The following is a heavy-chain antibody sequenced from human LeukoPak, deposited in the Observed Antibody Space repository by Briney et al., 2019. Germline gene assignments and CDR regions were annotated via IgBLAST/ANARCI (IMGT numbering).Heavy chain of an antibody. J-gene: IGHJ4*02. Sequence: GRSLRLSCAASGFTFDDYAMHWVRQAPGKGLEWVSGISWNSGSIGYADSVKGRFTISRDNAKNSLYPQMNSLRAEDTALCYCAKGTRYDFWSGYGTYYFDYWGQGTLVTVSS. CDR1: GFTFDDYA. D-gene: IGHD3-3*01. CDR2: ISWNSGSI. CDR3: AKGTRYDFWSGYGTYYFDY. V-gene: IGHV3-9*01.